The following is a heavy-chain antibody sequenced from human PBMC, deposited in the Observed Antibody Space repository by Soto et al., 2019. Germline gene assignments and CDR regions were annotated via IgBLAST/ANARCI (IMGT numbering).Heavy chain of an antibody. CDR3: AKGSDDYCSSTSCYGGAFDI. D-gene: IGHD2-2*01. CDR1: GFTFSSYA. CDR2: ISGSGGST. J-gene: IGHJ3*02. V-gene: IGHV3-23*01. Sequence: EVQLLESGGGLVQPGGSLRLSCAASGFTFSSYAMSWVRQAPGKGLEWVSAISGSGGSTYYADSVKGRFTISRDNSKNTLYLQMNSLRADDTAVYYCAKGSDDYCSSTSCYGGAFDIWGQGTMVTVSS.